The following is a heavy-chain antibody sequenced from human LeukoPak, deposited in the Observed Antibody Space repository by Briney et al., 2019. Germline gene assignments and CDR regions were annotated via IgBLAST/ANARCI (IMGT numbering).Heavy chain of an antibody. CDR3: ARVTMIVVVNWSDP. Sequence: SETLSLTCTVSGGSISSSSYYWGWIRQPPGKGLEWIGGINHSGSTNYNPSPKSRVTISVDTSKNQFSLKLSSVTAADTAVYYCARVTMIVVVNWSDPWGRGTLVTVSS. D-gene: IGHD3-22*01. V-gene: IGHV4-39*07. CDR2: INHSGST. J-gene: IGHJ5*02. CDR1: GGSISSSSYY.